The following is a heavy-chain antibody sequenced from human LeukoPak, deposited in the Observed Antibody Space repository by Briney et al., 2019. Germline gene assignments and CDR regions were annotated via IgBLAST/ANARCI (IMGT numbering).Heavy chain of an antibody. CDR2: ISSSGRTI. V-gene: IGHV3-48*04. CDR3: ARQLRRYYYDTSGYND. CDR1: GFTFSTYA. J-gene: IGHJ4*02. Sequence: GGSLRLSCAASGFTFSTYAMNWVRQAPGKGLEWVSYISSSGRTIYYADSVKGRFTISGDNAKNSLYLQMNSLRAEDSAVYYCARQLRRYYYDTSGYNDWGQGTLVTVPS. D-gene: IGHD3-22*01.